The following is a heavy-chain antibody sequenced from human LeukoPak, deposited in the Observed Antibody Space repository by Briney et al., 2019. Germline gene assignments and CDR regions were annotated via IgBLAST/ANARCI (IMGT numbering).Heavy chain of an antibody. CDR1: GGSISSYY. D-gene: IGHD2-2*01. CDR2: IYTSWST. J-gene: IGHJ4*02. CDR3: ARQCSSTSCQFDY. Sequence: SETLSLTCTVSGGSISSYYWSWIRQPPGKGLEWIGYIYTSWSTNYNPSLNNRVTISVDKSKNQLSLKMSSVTAEDTAVYYCARQCSSTSCQFDYWGQGTLVTVSS. V-gene: IGHV4-4*09.